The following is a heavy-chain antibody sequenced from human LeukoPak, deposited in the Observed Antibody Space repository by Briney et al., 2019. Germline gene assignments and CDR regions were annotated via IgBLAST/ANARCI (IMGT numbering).Heavy chain of an antibody. Sequence: GGSLRPSCVASGFTFSTYAMSWVRQAPGKGLEWVSAISGSDGSTYHADSVKGRFTISRDNSKNMLYLQMNSLRVEDTAVYYCAKERGHSSSSFDYWGQGTLVTVSS. CDR1: GFTFSTYA. D-gene: IGHD6-6*01. V-gene: IGHV3-23*01. CDR3: AKERGHSSSSFDY. CDR2: ISGSDGST. J-gene: IGHJ4*02.